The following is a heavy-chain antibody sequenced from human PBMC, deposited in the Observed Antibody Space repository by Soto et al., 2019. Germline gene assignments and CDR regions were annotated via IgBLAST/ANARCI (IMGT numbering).Heavy chain of an antibody. CDR1: GGSISSGGYY. CDR3: ARARDSSGYYGFDY. CDR2: IYYSGST. D-gene: IGHD3-22*01. Sequence: LSLTCTVSGGSISSGGYYWSWIRQHPGKGLEWIGYIYYSGSTYYNPSLKSRVTISVDTSKNQFSLKLSSVTAADTAVYYCARARDSSGYYGFDYWGQGILVTVSS. V-gene: IGHV4-31*03. J-gene: IGHJ4*02.